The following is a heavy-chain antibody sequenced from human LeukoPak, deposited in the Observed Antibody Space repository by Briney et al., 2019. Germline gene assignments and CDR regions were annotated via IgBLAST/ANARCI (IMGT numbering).Heavy chain of an antibody. D-gene: IGHD1-26*01. Sequence: PSETLSLTCTVSGGSISSGDYYWSWIRRPPGKGLEWIGYIYYSGSTYYNPSLKSRVTISVDTSKNQFSLKLSSVTAADTAVYYCAREHSGSYIFDYWGQGTLVTVSS. V-gene: IGHV4-30-4*08. J-gene: IGHJ4*02. CDR1: GGSISSGDYY. CDR3: AREHSGSYIFDY. CDR2: IYYSGST.